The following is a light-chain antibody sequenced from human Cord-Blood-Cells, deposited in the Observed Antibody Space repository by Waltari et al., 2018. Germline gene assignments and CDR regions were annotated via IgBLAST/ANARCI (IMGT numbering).Light chain of an antibody. CDR2: DVS. CDR3: SSYTSSSTLV. CDR1: SSDVGCYNY. J-gene: IGLJ2*01. V-gene: IGLV2-14*01. Sequence: QAALTQPASVSASPAQSITISCTGTSSDVGCYNYVSWYQQHPGKAPKLMIYDVSNRPSGVSNRFSGSKSGNTASLTISGLQAEDEADYYCSSYTSSSTLVFGGGTKLTVL.